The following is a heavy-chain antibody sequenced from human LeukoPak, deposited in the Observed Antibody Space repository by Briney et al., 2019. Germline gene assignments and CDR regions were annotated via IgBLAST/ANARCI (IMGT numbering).Heavy chain of an antibody. CDR1: GGSISSSSYY. CDR3: ARPTYYYGSGRYYYYYMDV. J-gene: IGHJ6*03. D-gene: IGHD3-10*01. V-gene: IGHV4-39*07. Sequence: SETLSLTCTVSGGSISSSSYYWGWIRQPPGKGLEWIGEINHSGSTNYNPSLKSRVTISVDTSKNQFSLKLSSVTAADTAVYYCARPTYYYGSGRYYYYYMDVWGKGTTVTISS. CDR2: INHSGST.